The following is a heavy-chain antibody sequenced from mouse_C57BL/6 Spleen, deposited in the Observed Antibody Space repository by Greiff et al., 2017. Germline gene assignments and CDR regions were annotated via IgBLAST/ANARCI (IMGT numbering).Heavy chain of an antibody. CDR1: GYAFSSYW. D-gene: IGHD1-2*01. CDR2: IYPGDGDT. J-gene: IGHJ2*01. V-gene: IGHV1-80*01. Sequence: VQLQQSGAELVKPGASVKISCKASGYAFSSYWMNWVKQRPGKGLEWIGQIYPGDGDTNYNGKFKGKATLTADKSSSTAYMQLSSLTSEDSAVYVCASEGTTSRSYFDYWGQGTTLTVAS. CDR3: ASEGTTSRSYFDY.